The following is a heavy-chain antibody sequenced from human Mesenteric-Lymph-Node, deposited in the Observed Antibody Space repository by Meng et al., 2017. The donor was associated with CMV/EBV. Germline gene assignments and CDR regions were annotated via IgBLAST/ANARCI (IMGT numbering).Heavy chain of an antibody. J-gene: IGHJ4*02. D-gene: IGHD3-3*01. CDR2: ISWNSDSI. Sequence: GGSLRLSCAASGFTFEDYAMHWVRQAPGKGLEWVSGISWNSDSIGYAGSVRGRFTISRDNAKNSLYLQMNSLRAEDTALYYCARMYYDFWSGYWGGFVDYWGQGTLVTVSS. V-gene: IGHV3-9*01. CDR3: ARMYYDFWSGYWGGFVDY. CDR1: GFTFEDYA.